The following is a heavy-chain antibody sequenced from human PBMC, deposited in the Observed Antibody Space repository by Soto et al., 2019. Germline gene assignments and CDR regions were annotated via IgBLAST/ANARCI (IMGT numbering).Heavy chain of an antibody. CDR1: GYTFTNYG. D-gene: IGHD3-22*01. CDR3: ARVTTDSSGYYKYYFDY. CDR2: INPYNGNT. Sequence: ASVKVSCKASGYTFTNYGIFWLRQAPGQGLEWMGWINPYNGNTYYAQKVQGRVTMTTDTSSSTAYMELRSLRSDDTAVYYCARVTTDSSGYYKYYFDYWGQGTMVTVSS. V-gene: IGHV1-18*04. J-gene: IGHJ4*02.